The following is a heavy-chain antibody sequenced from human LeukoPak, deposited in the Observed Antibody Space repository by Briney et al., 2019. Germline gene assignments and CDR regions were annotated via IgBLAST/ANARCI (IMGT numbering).Heavy chain of an antibody. CDR3: ARSRRGIAAAGSFDY. CDR2: IIPILGIA. V-gene: IGHV1-69*04. Sequence: SVKVSCKASGGTFSSYAISWVRQAPGQGLEWMGRIIPILGIANYAQKFQGRVTITADKSTSTAYMELSSLRSEDTAVYYCARSRRGIAAAGSFDYWGQGTLVTVSS. D-gene: IGHD6-13*01. CDR1: GGTFSSYA. J-gene: IGHJ4*02.